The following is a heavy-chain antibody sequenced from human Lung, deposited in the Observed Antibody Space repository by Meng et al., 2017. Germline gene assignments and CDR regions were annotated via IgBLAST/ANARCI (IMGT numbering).Heavy chain of an antibody. D-gene: IGHD6-19*01. CDR1: GYTFTNYG. V-gene: IGHV1-18*01. CDR2: INAYNGDT. CDR3: ARDIGQWLVQRDLDY. J-gene: IGHJ4*02. Sequence: QAQLVQSGGEVKKPGASVKVYCKASGYTFTNYGITWVRQAPGQGLEWMGWINAYNGDTNYAQTLQGRVTMTTDTSTSTAYMELRSLRSDDTAVYYCARDIGQWLVQRDLDYWGQGTLVTVSS.